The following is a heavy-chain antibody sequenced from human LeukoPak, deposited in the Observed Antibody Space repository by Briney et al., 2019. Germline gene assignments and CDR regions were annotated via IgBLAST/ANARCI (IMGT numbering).Heavy chain of an antibody. Sequence: PGGSLRLSCAASGFTFSSYAMSWVRQARGKGLEWVSAISGSGGSTYYADSVKGGFTISRDNCKNTVYLQMNRLRAEDTAVYYCAPHRHSSSWYAQPDLVNWGQGTLVTVSS. CDR1: GFTFSSYA. J-gene: IGHJ4*02. D-gene: IGHD6-13*01. CDR3: APHRHSSSWYAQPDLVN. CDR2: ISGSGGST. V-gene: IGHV3-23*01.